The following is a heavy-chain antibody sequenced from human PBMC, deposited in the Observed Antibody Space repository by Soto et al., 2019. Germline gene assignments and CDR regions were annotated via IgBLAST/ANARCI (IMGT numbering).Heavy chain of an antibody. J-gene: IGHJ5*02. CDR1: GYTFTIYA. Sequence: ASVNVSCKASGYTFTIYAMHWVLQAPGERLEWMGWINAGNGNTKYSQKFQGRVTITRDTSASTAYMELSSLRSEDTAVYYCARSYDSSGYYYYHNWFDPWDQGTLVTVSP. V-gene: IGHV1-3*01. D-gene: IGHD3-22*01. CDR3: ARSYDSSGYYYYHNWFDP. CDR2: INAGNGNT.